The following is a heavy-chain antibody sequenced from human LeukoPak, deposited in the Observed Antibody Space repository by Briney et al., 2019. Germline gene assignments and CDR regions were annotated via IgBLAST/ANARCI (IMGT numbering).Heavy chain of an antibody. J-gene: IGHJ3*02. CDR1: AGSISTYY. CDR3: ARDYEDAFDI. Sequence: SETLSLTCTVSAGSISTYYWSWIRQPAGKGLEWIGRIYTSGSTNYNPSLKSRVTMSVDTSKNQFSLKLSSVTAADTAVYFCARDYEDAFDIWGQGTMVTVPS. V-gene: IGHV4-4*07. CDR2: IYTSGST. D-gene: IGHD3-16*01.